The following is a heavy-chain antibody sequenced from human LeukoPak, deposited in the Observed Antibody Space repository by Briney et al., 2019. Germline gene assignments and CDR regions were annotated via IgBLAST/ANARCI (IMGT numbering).Heavy chain of an antibody. V-gene: IGHV4-39*01. CDR3: ASPTLDYGDYLIDY. CDR1: GGSISSSSYY. CDR2: IYYSGST. Sequence: PSETLSLTCTVSGGSISSSSYYWGWIRQPPGKGLEWTGSIYYSGSTYYNPSLKSRVTISVDTSKNQFSLKLSSVTAADTAVYYCASPTLDYGDYLIDYWGQGTLVTVSS. D-gene: IGHD4-17*01. J-gene: IGHJ4*02.